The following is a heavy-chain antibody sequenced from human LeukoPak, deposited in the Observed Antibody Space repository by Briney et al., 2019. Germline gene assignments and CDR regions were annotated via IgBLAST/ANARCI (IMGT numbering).Heavy chain of an antibody. CDR2: ISGSGGST. V-gene: IGHV3-23*01. CDR3: ARQAAAATPFHY. CDR1: GFTFSSYA. J-gene: IGHJ4*02. D-gene: IGHD6-13*01. Sequence: GGSLRLSCAASGFTFSSYAMSWVRQAPGKGLEWVSAISGSGGSTYYAASVKGRFAISRDNSKNTLYLQMNGLRPEDTAMYYCARQAAAATPFHYWCQGSLVTVSS.